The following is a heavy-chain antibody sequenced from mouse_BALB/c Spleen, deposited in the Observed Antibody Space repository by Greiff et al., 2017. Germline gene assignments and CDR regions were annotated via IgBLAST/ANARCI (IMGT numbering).Heavy chain of an antibody. V-gene: IGHV1-69*01. CDR1: GYTFTDYW. Sequence: VKVVESGAELVMPGASVKMSCKASGYTFTDYWMHWVKQRPGQGLEWIGAIDTSDSYTSYNQKFKGKATLTVDESSSTAYMQLSSLTSEDSAVYYCARDYGYVDYWGQGTTLTVSS. CDR3: ARDYGYVDY. J-gene: IGHJ2*01. CDR2: IDTSDSYT. D-gene: IGHD1-1*01.